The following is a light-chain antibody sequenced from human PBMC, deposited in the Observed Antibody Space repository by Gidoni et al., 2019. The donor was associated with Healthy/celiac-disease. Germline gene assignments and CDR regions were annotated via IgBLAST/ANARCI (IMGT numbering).Light chain of an antibody. CDR2: DAS. V-gene: IGKV1-33*01. CDR1: QDISNY. CDR3: QQYDNLPRHGIT. Sequence: DIQMTQSPSSLSASVGDRVTITCQASQDISNYLNWYQQKPGKAPKLLIYDASNLETGVPSRFSGSGSGTDFTFTISSLQPEDIATYYCQQYDNLPRHGITFGQGTRLEIK. J-gene: IGKJ5*01.